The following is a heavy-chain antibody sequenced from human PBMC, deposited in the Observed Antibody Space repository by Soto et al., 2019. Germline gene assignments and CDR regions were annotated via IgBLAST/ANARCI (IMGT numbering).Heavy chain of an antibody. CDR1: GYSFTSYW. V-gene: IGHV5-10-1*01. CDR3: ARRGWQLPRPYYYYGMDV. J-gene: IGHJ6*02. CDR2: IDPSDSYT. D-gene: IGHD2-15*01. Sequence: GESLKISCKGSGYSFTSYWISWVRQMPGKGLEWMGRIDPSDSYTNYSPSFQGHVTISADKSISTAYLQWSSLKASDTAMYYCARRGWQLPRPYYYYGMDVWGQGTTVTVSS.